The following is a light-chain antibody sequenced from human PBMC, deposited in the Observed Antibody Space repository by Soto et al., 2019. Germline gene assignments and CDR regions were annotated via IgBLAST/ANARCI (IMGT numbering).Light chain of an antibody. CDR1: QSISNW. CDR2: KAS. CDR3: QEYNSHSWT. J-gene: IGKJ1*01. V-gene: IGKV1-5*03. Sequence: DIQMTQSPSTLSASVGDSVTITCRASQSISNWLAWYQQKPGKAPKFLIYKASNLESGVPSRFSGSGSGTEFTLTISSLQPDDFATYYCQEYNSHSWTLGQGTKVEIK.